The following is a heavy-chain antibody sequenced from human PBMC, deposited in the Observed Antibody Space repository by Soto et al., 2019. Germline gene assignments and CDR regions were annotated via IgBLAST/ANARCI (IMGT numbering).Heavy chain of an antibody. CDR3: TSDDYYDSSGYYFLGHFQH. J-gene: IGHJ1*01. V-gene: IGHV3-49*04. CDR2: IRSKAYGGTT. D-gene: IGHD3-22*01. CDR1: GFTFGDYA. Sequence: GGSLRLSCTASGFTFGDYAMSWVRQAPGKGLEWVGFIRSKAYGGTTEYAASVKGRFTISRDDSKSIAYLQMNSLKTDDTAVYYCTSDDYYDSSGYYFLGHFQHWGQGTLVTVSS.